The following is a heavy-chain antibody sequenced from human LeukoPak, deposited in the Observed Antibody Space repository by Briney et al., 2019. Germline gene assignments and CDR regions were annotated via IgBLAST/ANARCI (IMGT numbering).Heavy chain of an antibody. CDR2: ISSSSSYI. V-gene: IGHV3-21*01. D-gene: IGHD3-10*01. CDR3: ARGDRSGNYYGSGSP. Sequence: PGGSLRLSSAASGFTFSGYSMNWVRQAPGKGLEWFSSISSSSSYIYYADSVKGRFTISRDNAKNSLYLQMNRLRAEDTAVYYCARGDRSGNYYGSGSPWGQGTLVTVSS. J-gene: IGHJ5*02. CDR1: GFTFSGYS.